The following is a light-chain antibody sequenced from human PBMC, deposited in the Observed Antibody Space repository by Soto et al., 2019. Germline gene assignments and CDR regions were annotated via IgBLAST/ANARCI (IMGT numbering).Light chain of an antibody. Sequence: ELVLTQSPGTLSLSPGERDTLSCRASQSVSSSYLAWYQQKPGQAPRLLIYGASTRATGIPARLSGSGSGTEFTLTISSLQSEDFAVYYCQQYNNWPRTFGQGTKVDIK. CDR1: QSVSSSY. J-gene: IGKJ1*01. CDR2: GAS. CDR3: QQYNNWPRT. V-gene: IGKV3-15*01.